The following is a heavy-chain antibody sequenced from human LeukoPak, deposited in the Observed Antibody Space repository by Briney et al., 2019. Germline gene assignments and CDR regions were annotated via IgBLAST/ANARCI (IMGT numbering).Heavy chain of an antibody. D-gene: IGHD3-10*01. Sequence: PGGSLRLSCAASGFTVSNNYMSWVRQAPGKGLEWVSAISGSGGSTYYADSVKGRFTISRDNSKNTLYLQMNSLRAEDTAVYYCARVNSPSMVRGVHDPHFDYWGQGTLVTVSS. CDR2: ISGSGGST. V-gene: IGHV3-23*01. CDR1: GFTVSNNY. CDR3: ARVNSPSMVRGVHDPHFDY. J-gene: IGHJ4*02.